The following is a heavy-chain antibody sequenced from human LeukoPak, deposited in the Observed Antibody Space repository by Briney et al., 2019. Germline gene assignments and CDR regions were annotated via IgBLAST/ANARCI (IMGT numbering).Heavy chain of an antibody. CDR1: GYTLTELS. J-gene: IGHJ4*02. CDR2: FDPEDGET. Sequence: GASVKVSCKVSGYTLTELSMHWVRQAPGKGLEWMGGFDPEDGETIYAQKFQGRVTMTEDTSTDTAYMELSRLRSDDTAVYYCARDRRYNWNDVGDYWGQGTLVTVSS. CDR3: ARDRRYNWNDVGDY. D-gene: IGHD1-1*01. V-gene: IGHV1-24*01.